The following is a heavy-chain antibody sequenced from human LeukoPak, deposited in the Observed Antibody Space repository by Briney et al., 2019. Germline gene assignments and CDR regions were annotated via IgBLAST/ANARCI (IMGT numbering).Heavy chain of an antibody. J-gene: IGHJ5*02. CDR3: AIRKYYDILTGYRKIPTSGFDP. Sequence: SEPLSLTCAVYGGSFSYYYWSWIRQPPGKTLEWIGEINHSGSTNYNPSLKSRVTISVDTSKNQFSLKLSSVTAADTAVYYCAIRKYYDILTGYRKIPTSGFDPWGQGTLVTVSS. CDR2: INHSGST. V-gene: IGHV4-34*01. CDR1: GGSFSYYY. D-gene: IGHD3-9*01.